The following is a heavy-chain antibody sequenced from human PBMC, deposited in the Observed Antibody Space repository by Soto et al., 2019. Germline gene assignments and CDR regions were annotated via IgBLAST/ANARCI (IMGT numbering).Heavy chain of an antibody. CDR2: INAGSGYT. V-gene: IGHV1-3*01. CDR3: ASGLPGYFDY. J-gene: IGHJ4*02. D-gene: IGHD2-15*01. Sequence: QVQLVQSGAEVKKPGASVKVSCKASGYSFSSYAMHWVRQAPGQRLEWLGWINAGSGYTTYSQKLQGRVTLTRDTSATTAYMELSSLRSEDTAVYYCASGLPGYFDYWGQGTLVTVSS. CDR1: GYSFSSYA.